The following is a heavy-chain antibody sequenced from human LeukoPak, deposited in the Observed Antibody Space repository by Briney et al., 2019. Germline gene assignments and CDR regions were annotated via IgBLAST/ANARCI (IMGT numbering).Heavy chain of an antibody. CDR2: IKQDGSEK. Sequence: PGGSLRLSCAASGFTFGSYWMSWVRQAPGKGLEWVANIKQDGSEKYYVDSVKGRFTISRDNAKNSLYLQMNSLRAEDTAVYYCARDSVDYFDYWGQGTLVTVSS. D-gene: IGHD4-23*01. CDR1: GFTFGSYW. V-gene: IGHV3-7*01. J-gene: IGHJ4*02. CDR3: ARDSVDYFDY.